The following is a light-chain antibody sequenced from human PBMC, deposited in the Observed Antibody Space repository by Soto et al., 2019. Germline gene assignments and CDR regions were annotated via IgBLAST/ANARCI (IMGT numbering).Light chain of an antibody. CDR2: QAS. CDR1: QNINVW. J-gene: IGKJ1*01. V-gene: IGKV1-5*03. Sequence: DIQMTQSPSTLSASIGDRVTITCRASQNINVWLAWYQQKPGKAPKFLIYQASTLQSGVPSWFSGSGSGTEFTLTISSLQPDDFATYYCQQHEAYPRTFGQGTKVEIK. CDR3: QQHEAYPRT.